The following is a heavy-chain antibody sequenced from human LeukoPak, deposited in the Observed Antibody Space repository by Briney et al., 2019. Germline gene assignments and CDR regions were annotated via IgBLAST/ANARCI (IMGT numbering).Heavy chain of an antibody. V-gene: IGHV3-43D*03. D-gene: IGHD1-26*01. CDR3: VKEKYIRIVGGTVFDS. J-gene: IGHJ5*01. Sequence: GGSLRLSCAASGFTFDDYSMHWVRQAPGKGLEWVSLIPWNGGNTYYADSVKARFTISRDNSKNSLYLQMNNLRVEDTALYYCVKEKYIRIVGGTVFDSWGQGTLVTVSS. CDR2: IPWNGGNT. CDR1: GFTFDDYS.